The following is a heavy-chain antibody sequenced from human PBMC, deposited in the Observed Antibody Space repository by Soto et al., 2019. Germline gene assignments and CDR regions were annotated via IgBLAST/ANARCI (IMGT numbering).Heavy chain of an antibody. J-gene: IGHJ6*03. CDR1: GFTFSNYA. CDR2: ISGSGGGT. CDR3: AIHPPLGHSYYYYMDV. Sequence: EVQLLESGGGLVQPGGSLRLSCAASGFTFSNYAMSWVRQAPGKGLEWVSVISGSGGGTYYADSVQGRFTISRDNSKNTLYLQMNPLRAEDTAVYYCAIHPPLGHSYYYYMDVWGKGTTVTVSS. D-gene: IGHD6-6*01. V-gene: IGHV3-23*01.